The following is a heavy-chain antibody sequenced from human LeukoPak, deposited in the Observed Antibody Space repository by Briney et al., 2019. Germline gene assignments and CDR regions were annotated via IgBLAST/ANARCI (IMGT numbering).Heavy chain of an antibody. J-gene: IGHJ4*02. CDR1: GFTFSSYG. CDR3: AKANTAMSYFDY. Sequence: PGGSLRLSCAASGFTFSSYGMHWVRQSPGKGLEWVAVISYAVSNKYYADSVKGRFTISRDNSKNTLYLQMDSLRAEGTAVYYCAKANTAMSYFDYWGQGTLVTVSS. CDR2: ISYAVSNK. D-gene: IGHD5-18*01. V-gene: IGHV3-30*18.